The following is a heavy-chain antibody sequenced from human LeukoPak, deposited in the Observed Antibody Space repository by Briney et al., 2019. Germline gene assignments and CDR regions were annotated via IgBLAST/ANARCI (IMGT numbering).Heavy chain of an antibody. CDR2: INPNSGGT. CDR3: ARQRKYCSSTSCNNWFDP. Sequence: ASVKVSCMASGYTFTGYYMHWVRQAPGQGLEWMGRINPNSGGTNYAQKFQGRVTMTRDTSISTAYMELSRLRSDDTAVYYCARQRKYCSSTSCNNWFDPWGQGALVTVSS. J-gene: IGHJ5*02. CDR1: GYTFTGYY. D-gene: IGHD2-2*01. V-gene: IGHV1-2*06.